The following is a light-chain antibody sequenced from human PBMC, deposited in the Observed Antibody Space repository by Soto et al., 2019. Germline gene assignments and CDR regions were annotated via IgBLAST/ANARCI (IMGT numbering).Light chain of an antibody. Sequence: QSALTQPRSVSGSPGQSVTISCTGTSSDIGGYNSVSWYQQHPGKAPKLMIYDVSKRPSGVPDRFSGSKSGNTASLTIAGLQADDEADYYCCSYAGTYSVVFGGGTKLTVL. V-gene: IGLV2-11*01. CDR3: CSYAGTYSVV. CDR2: DVS. J-gene: IGLJ2*01. CDR1: SSDIGGYNS.